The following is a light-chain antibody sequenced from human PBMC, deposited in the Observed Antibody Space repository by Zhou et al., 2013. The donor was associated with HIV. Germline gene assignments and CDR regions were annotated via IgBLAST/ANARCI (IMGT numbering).Light chain of an antibody. V-gene: IGLV2-14*03. CDR2: DVS. J-gene: IGLJ2*01. CDR3: SSYTSNSTPFVV. CDR1: SSDVGGYNY. Sequence: QSALTQPPSASGSPGQSVTISCTGTSSDVGGYNYVSWFQQHPGKAPKLMIYDVSNRPSGVSNRFSGSKSGNTASLTISGLQAEDEADYYCSSYTSNSTPFVVFGGGTKLTVL.